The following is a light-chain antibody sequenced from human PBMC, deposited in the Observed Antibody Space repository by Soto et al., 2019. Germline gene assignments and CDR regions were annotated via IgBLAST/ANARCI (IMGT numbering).Light chain of an antibody. CDR2: DGS. V-gene: IGLV2-14*01. CDR3: SSYTSSSTLLSV. Sequence: QSALTQPASVSGSPGQSITISCTGTSSDVGGYNYVSWYQQHPGKAPKLMIYDGSNRPSGVSNRFSGSKSGNTASLTISGLQAEDEDDYYCSSYTSSSTLLSVFGTGTKLTVL. J-gene: IGLJ1*01. CDR1: SSDVGGYNY.